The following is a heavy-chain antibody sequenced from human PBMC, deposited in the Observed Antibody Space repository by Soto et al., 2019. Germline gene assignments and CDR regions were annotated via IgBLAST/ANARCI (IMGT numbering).Heavy chain of an antibody. CDR2: IYPGDSDT. D-gene: IGHD2-15*01. CDR3: ARQHPIDKLHGAFDI. Sequence: EVQLVQSGAEVKKPGESLKISCKGSGYSFTSYWIGWVRQMPGKGLEWMGIIYPGDSDTRYSPSFQGQVTISADKSISTAYLQASSLKASDTAMYYCARQHPIDKLHGAFDIWGQGTMVTVSS. V-gene: IGHV5-51*01. J-gene: IGHJ3*02. CDR1: GYSFTSYW.